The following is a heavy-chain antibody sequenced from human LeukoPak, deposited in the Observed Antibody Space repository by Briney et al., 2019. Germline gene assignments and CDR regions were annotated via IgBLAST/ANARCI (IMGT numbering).Heavy chain of an antibody. CDR1: GGSISSYY. CDR2: IYYSGST. J-gene: IGHJ4*02. D-gene: IGHD5-24*01. V-gene: IGHV4-59*12. CDR3: ARGQFERWLQAYYFDY. Sequence: PSETLSLTCTVSGGSISSYYWSWIRQPPGKGLEWIGYIYYSGSTNYNPSLKSRVTISVDTSKNQFSLKLSSVTAADTAVYYCARGQFERWLQAYYFDYWGQGTLVTVSS.